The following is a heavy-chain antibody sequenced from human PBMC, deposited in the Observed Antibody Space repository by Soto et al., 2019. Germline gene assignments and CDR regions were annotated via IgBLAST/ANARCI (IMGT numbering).Heavy chain of an antibody. V-gene: IGHV3-30*18. D-gene: IGHD5-18*01. Sequence: LRLSCAASGFTFSSYGMHWVRQAPGKGLEWVAVISYDGSNKYYADSVKGRFTISRDNSKNTLYLQMNSLRAEDTAVYYCAKDLTRIQLWFPSPQQLVQDDYWGQGTLVTVSS. CDR1: GFTFSSYG. CDR3: AKDLTRIQLWFPSPQQLVQDDY. J-gene: IGHJ4*02. CDR2: ISYDGSNK.